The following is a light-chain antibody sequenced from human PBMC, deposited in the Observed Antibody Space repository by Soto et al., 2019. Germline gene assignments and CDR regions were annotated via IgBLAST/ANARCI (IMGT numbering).Light chain of an antibody. CDR2: DIN. Sequence: QSALTQPASVSGSPGQSVTISCTGTSSDVGNYIFVSWYRQHPGRAPKLMIYDINNRPSGVSNRFSGAKSGNTASLTISGLQAENEADYYCVSYTTSAPYVFGTGTQVTVL. V-gene: IGLV2-14*01. CDR3: VSYTTSAPYV. CDR1: SSDVGNYIF. J-gene: IGLJ1*01.